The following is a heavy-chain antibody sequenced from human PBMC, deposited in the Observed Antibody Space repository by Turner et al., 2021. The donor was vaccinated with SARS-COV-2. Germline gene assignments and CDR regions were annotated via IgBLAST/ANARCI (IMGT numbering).Heavy chain of an antibody. J-gene: IGHJ6*02. CDR2: ISAYNGYT. CDR1: GYIFTSYA. CDR3: ARAYGSGSYGHYYGMDV. V-gene: IGHV1-18*01. D-gene: IGHD3-10*01. Sequence: QVQLVQSGAEVKKPGASLNVSCKASGYIFTSYAISWVRQAPGQGLEWMGWISAYNGYTNYAQKLQGRVTRTTDTSTSTAYMELRSLRADDTDVYYCARAYGSGSYGHYYGMDVWGQGTTVTVAS.